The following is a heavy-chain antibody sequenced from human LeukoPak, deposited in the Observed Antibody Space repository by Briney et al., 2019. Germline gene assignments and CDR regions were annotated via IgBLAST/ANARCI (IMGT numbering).Heavy chain of an antibody. CDR1: GVSISSGGYY. V-gene: IGHV4-31*03. J-gene: IGHJ4*02. CDR3: ARGPVRDYSNY. CDR2: IYYSGST. Sequence: PSETLSLTCTVSGVSISSGGYYWSWIRQHPGKGLEWIGYIYYSGSTYYNPSLESRLTISLDTSNNQFSLKLSSVTAADTAVYYCARGPVRDYSNYWGQGTLVTGSS. D-gene: IGHD4-11*01.